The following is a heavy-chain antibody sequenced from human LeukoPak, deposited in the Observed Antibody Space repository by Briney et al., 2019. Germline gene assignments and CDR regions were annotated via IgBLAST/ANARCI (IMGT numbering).Heavy chain of an antibody. CDR3: AGLATMPWYFDY. CDR1: GFTFSSYA. CDR2: TSGSGGST. V-gene: IGHV3-23*01. Sequence: PGGSLRLSCAASGFTFSSYAMSWVRQAPGKGLEWVSATSGSGGSTYYADSVKGRFTISRDNSKNTLYLQMNSLRAEDTAVYYCAGLATMPWYFDYWGQGTLVTVSS. D-gene: IGHD5-12*01. J-gene: IGHJ4*02.